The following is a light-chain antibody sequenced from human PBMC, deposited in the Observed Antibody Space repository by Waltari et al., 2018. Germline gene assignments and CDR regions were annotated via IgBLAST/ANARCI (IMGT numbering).Light chain of an antibody. Sequence: EVVMTQSPATLSVSPGERATLPCRARQGIHSDLAWYQQKPGQPPRLLIYSASTRTTGVPARFTGSGSGTEFTLTVSSLQPEDSAVYYCQQYNVWPPWTFGQGTKVEIK. J-gene: IGKJ1*01. CDR1: QGIHSD. CDR3: QQYNVWPPWT. V-gene: IGKV3-15*01. CDR2: SAS.